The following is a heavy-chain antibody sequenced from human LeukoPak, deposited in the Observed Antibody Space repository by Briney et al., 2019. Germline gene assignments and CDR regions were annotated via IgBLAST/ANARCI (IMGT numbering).Heavy chain of an antibody. CDR3: AREWSREAYCGGDCYFAFDI. V-gene: IGHV4-61*01. CDR2: IYYSGST. D-gene: IGHD2-21*02. J-gene: IGHJ3*02. Sequence: SETLSLTCTVSGGSVSSGSYYWSWIRQPPGKGLEWIGYIYYSGSTNYNPSLKSRVTISVDTSKNQFSLRLSSVTAADTAVYYCAREWSREAYCGGDCYFAFDIWGQGTMVTVSS. CDR1: GGSVSSGSYY.